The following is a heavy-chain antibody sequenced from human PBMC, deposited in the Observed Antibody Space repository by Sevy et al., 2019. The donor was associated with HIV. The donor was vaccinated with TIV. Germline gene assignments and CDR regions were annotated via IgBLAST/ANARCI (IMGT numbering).Heavy chain of an antibody. Sequence: GGSLRLSCAASGFTFTSFSMHWVRQAPGKGLEWVATISYYGSNKYYADSVKGRFTIARDNSKNYLYLQMNSLRAEDTAVYCCALERLSSNVAEYFQNWGQGTLVTVSS. V-gene: IGHV3-30-3*01. D-gene: IGHD1-1*01. CDR2: ISYYGSNK. CDR3: ALERLSSNVAEYFQN. CDR1: GFTFTSFS. J-gene: IGHJ1*01.